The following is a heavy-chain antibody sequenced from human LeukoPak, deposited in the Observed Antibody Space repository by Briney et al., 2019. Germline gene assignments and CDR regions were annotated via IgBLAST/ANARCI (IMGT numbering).Heavy chain of an antibody. J-gene: IGHJ4*02. CDR2: INPNSGGT. V-gene: IGHV1-2*06. D-gene: IGHD3-22*01. CDR1: GYTFTGYY. Sequence: GASVKVSCKASGYTFTGYYMHWVRQAPGQGLEWMGRINPNSGGTNYAQKFQGRVTMTRDTSISTAYMELSRLRSDDTAVYYCARVGYYDTSGLYYFDYWGQGTLVTVSS. CDR3: ARVGYYDTSGLYYFDY.